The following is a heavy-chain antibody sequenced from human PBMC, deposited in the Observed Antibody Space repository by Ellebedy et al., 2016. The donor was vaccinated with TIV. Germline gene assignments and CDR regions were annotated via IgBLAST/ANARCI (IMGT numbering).Heavy chain of an antibody. CDR2: ISGSRTYI. V-gene: IGHV3-21*01. Sequence: GESLKISCAASGFTFNGYTMNWVRQAPGKGLEWVSSISGSRTYIYYTDSVKGRFTISRDNAKNSLYLQMNSLRAEDTAVYYCARDSIGFGEVYWGQGTLVTVSS. D-gene: IGHD3-10*01. CDR3: ARDSIGFGEVY. J-gene: IGHJ4*02. CDR1: GFTFNGYT.